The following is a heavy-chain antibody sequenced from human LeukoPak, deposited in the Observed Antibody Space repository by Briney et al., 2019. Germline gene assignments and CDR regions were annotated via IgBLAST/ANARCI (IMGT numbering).Heavy chain of an antibody. V-gene: IGHV3-7*01. CDR2: IKQDGSEK. CDR1: GFTFSSYW. J-gene: IGHJ6*02. Sequence: GGSLRLSCAASGFTFSSYWMSWVRQAPGKGLEWVANIKQDGSEKYYVDSVKGRFTISRDNAKNSLYLQMNSLRAEDTAVYYYARDYYNYYYGMDVWGQGTTVTVSS. CDR3: ARDYYNYYYGMDV.